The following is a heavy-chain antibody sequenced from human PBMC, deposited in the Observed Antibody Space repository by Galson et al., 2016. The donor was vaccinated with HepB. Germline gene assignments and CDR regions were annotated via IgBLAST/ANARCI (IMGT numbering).Heavy chain of an antibody. CDR2: ISGGGGST. V-gene: IGHV3-23*01. CDR3: AKLEGNNVAY. CDR1: GFIFSNYG. Sequence: SLRLSCAASGFIFSNYGMSCVRQAPGKGLEWVSAISGGGGSTYYADSVKGRFTISRDNSKNTLYLQMNSLRVEDTALYYCAKLEGNNVAYWGQGTMVAVSS. J-gene: IGHJ4*02. D-gene: IGHD1/OR15-1a*01.